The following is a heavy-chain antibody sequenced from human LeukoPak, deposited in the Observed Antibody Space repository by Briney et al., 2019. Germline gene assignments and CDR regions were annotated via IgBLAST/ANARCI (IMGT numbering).Heavy chain of an antibody. CDR3: ARGDGGGPARRAFDI. V-gene: IGHV1-2*02. D-gene: IGHD3-16*01. CDR2: INSTNGDT. CDR1: GYTFPHYY. J-gene: IGHJ3*02. Sequence: GASVKVSRKASGYTFPHYYMHWVRQPPAQGREGMGWINSTNGDTKYVQKFQGRVIMTRDPSISTAYMELGRERSDDTAVYYCARGDGGGPARRAFDIWGQGTMVTVSS.